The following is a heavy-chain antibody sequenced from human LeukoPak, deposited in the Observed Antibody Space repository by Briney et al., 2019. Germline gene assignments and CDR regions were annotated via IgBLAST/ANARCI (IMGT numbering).Heavy chain of an antibody. CDR3: AKSGGYGLIDY. CDR1: GGSISRSNW. Sequence: SGTLSLTCAVSGGSISRSNWWSWVRQPPGKGLEWIGEIYHSGSTNYNPSLQSRVTISIDTSKNQFSLRLNSVTAADTAMYYCAKSGGYGLIDYWGQGTRVTVSS. D-gene: IGHD1-26*01. CDR2: IYHSGST. J-gene: IGHJ4*02. V-gene: IGHV4-4*02.